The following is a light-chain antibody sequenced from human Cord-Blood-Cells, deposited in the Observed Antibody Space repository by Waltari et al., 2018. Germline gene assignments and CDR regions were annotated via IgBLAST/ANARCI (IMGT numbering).Light chain of an antibody. J-gene: IGLJ2*01. V-gene: IGLV2-23*01. CDR2: EAS. CDR1: STAVGRYNF. Sequence: QSAMNQPAPVTGSHGQSIPISCTGTSTAVGRYNFVSWYQQHPGKATKLMIYEASKRPSGVSNRFSGSKSGNTASLTISGLQAEDEADYYCCSYAGSSYVVFGGGTKLTVL. CDR3: CSYAGSSYVV.